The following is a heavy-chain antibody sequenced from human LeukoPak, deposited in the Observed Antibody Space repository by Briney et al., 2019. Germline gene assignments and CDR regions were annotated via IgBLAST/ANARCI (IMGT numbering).Heavy chain of an antibody. Sequence: GGSLRLSCASSGFTFSAHYMNWVRQVPGKGLEWVGRCRKKVNSYTTEYAASVKGRFTVSRDDARNSLYLQMNSLKIEDTAVYYCARGQRCGGACHLAFDIWGQGTVVTVSS. CDR2: CRKKVNSYTT. J-gene: IGHJ3*02. D-gene: IGHD2-21*02. CDR1: GFTFSAHY. CDR3: ARGQRCGGACHLAFDI. V-gene: IGHV3-72*01.